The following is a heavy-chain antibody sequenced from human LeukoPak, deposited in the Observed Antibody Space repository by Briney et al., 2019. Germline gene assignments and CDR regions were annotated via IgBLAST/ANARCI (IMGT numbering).Heavy chain of an antibody. D-gene: IGHD6-13*01. CDR3: ARSGRARGIAASFNWFDP. V-gene: IGHV4-59*01. J-gene: IGHJ5*02. Sequence: PSETLSLSCTVSGGSISSYYWSWIRQPPGKGLEWIGYIYYSGSTNYNPSLKSRVTISVDTSKNQFSLKLSSVTAADTAVYYCARSGRARGIAASFNWFDPWGQGTLVTVSS. CDR1: GGSISSYY. CDR2: IYYSGST.